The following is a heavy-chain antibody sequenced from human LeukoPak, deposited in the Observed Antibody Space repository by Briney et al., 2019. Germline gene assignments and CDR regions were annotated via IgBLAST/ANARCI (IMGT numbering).Heavy chain of an antibody. D-gene: IGHD3-10*01. Sequence: GGSLRLSCAASGFTFSSYGMHWVRQAPGKGLEWVAVIWYDGSNKYYADSVKGRFTISRDNSKNTLYLQMNSLRAEDTAVYYCARDSEYYYGSGSYQPHWGQGTLVTVSS. CDR3: ARDSEYYYGSGSYQPH. J-gene: IGHJ4*02. V-gene: IGHV3-33*01. CDR2: IWYDGSNK. CDR1: GFTFSSYG.